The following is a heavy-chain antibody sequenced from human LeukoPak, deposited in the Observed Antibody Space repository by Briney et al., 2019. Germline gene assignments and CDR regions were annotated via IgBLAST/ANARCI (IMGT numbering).Heavy chain of an antibody. CDR3: AREGRLPLRWGVPTHDAFDI. Sequence: GASVKVSCKASGGTFSSYAISWVRQAPGQGLEWMGGIIPIFGTANYAQKFQGRVTITTDESTSTAYMELSSLRSEDTAVYYCAREGRLPLRWGVPTHDAFDIWGQGTMVTVSS. CDR1: GGTFSSYA. J-gene: IGHJ3*02. CDR2: IIPIFGTA. V-gene: IGHV1-69*05. D-gene: IGHD3-10*01.